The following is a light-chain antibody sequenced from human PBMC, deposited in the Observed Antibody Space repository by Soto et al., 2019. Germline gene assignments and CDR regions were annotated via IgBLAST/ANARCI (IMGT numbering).Light chain of an antibody. CDR1: QGLGTN. J-gene: IGKJ5*01. Sequence: EVVTTQSPATLSVSPGERATLSCRASQGLGTNLAWYQQKPGQAPRLLIYAASTRATGVPGRFSGSGSGTEFTLTISSLEPEDFAVYYCQQRSSWPITFGQGTRLEIK. CDR2: AAS. CDR3: QQRSSWPIT. V-gene: IGKV3-15*01.